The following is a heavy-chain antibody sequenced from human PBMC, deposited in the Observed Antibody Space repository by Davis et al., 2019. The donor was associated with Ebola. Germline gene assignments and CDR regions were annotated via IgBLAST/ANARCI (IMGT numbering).Heavy chain of an antibody. CDR3: AKEVSGFLIVGAKWGFDY. CDR2: ISWNSGSI. J-gene: IGHJ4*02. D-gene: IGHD1-26*01. CDR1: GFTFDDYA. V-gene: IGHV3-9*01. Sequence: SLKISCAASGFTFDDYAMHWVRQAPGKGLEWVSGISWNSGSIGYADSVKGRFTISRDNAKNSLYLQMNSLRAEDTALYYCAKEVSGFLIVGAKWGFDYWGRGTLVTVSS.